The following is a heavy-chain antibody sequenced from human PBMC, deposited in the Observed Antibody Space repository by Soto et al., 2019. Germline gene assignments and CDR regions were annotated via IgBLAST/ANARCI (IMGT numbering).Heavy chain of an antibody. Sequence: SETLSLTCTVSGGSINSYYWSWIRQPPGKGLEWIGYIYYSGSTNYNPSLKSRVNISVDTSKNQFSLKLSSVTAADTAVYYCATHEGSGSYLYYYMDVWGKGTTVTVSS. J-gene: IGHJ6*03. D-gene: IGHD3-10*01. CDR2: IYYSGST. V-gene: IGHV4-59*08. CDR1: GGSINSYY. CDR3: ATHEGSGSYLYYYMDV.